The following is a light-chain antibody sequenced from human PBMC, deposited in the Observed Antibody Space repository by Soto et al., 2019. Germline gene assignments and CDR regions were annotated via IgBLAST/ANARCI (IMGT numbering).Light chain of an antibody. Sequence: EIGLTPSPCTRSLSPGERATLSCTVSQSVSSSHLAWYQHKPGQAPRLLIYAASSRATGSPDRFSGGGSGTDFTLTISRLEPEDFAVYYCQQYGYSPIPFGQGTRLEI. V-gene: IGKV3-20*01. J-gene: IGKJ5*01. CDR3: QQYGYSPIP. CDR2: AAS. CDR1: QSVSSSH.